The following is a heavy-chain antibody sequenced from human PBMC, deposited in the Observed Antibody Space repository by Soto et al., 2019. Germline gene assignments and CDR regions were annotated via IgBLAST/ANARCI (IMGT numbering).Heavy chain of an antibody. D-gene: IGHD6-6*01. Sequence: GESLKISCKGSGYSFTSCWIGWVRQMPGKGLEWMGIIYPGDSDTRYSPSFQGQVTISADKSISTAYLQWSSLKASDTTMYYCARGEIAARPYYGMDVWGQGTTVTVSS. CDR1: GYSFTSCW. V-gene: IGHV5-51*01. J-gene: IGHJ6*02. CDR2: IYPGDSDT. CDR3: ARGEIAARPYYGMDV.